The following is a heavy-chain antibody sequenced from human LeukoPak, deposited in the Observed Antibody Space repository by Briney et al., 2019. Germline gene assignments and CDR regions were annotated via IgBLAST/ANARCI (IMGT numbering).Heavy chain of an antibody. Sequence: GGSLRLSCAASGFTFSGYAMSWVRQAPGKGLEWVASIKQDGSEKYYVDSVKGRFTISRDNAKNSLYLQMNSLRAEDTTVYYCARAGYMCAFDYWGQGTLVTVSS. V-gene: IGHV3-7*04. CDR3: ARAGYMCAFDY. D-gene: IGHD5-24*01. CDR1: GFTFSGYA. J-gene: IGHJ4*02. CDR2: IKQDGSEK.